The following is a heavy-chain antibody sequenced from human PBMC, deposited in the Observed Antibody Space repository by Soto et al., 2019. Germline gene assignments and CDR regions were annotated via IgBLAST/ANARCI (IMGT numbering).Heavy chain of an antibody. CDR1: GFTFGDYA. CDR3: TRDGSNYDFWSGYFGYYYGMDV. V-gene: IGHV3-49*04. D-gene: IGHD3-3*01. CDR2: IRSKAYGGTT. Sequence: RRLSCTASGFTFGDYAMSWVRQAPGKGLEWVGFIRSKAYGGTTEYAASVKGRFTISRDDSKSIAYLQMNSLKTEDTAVYYCTRDGSNYDFWSGYFGYYYGMDVWGQGTTVTVSS. J-gene: IGHJ6*02.